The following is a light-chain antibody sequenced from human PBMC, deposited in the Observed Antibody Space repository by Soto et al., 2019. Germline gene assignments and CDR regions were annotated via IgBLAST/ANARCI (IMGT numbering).Light chain of an antibody. CDR2: EAS. J-gene: IGKJ1*01. CDR1: QNFNSW. CDR3: QQYDVYPWT. V-gene: IGKV1-5*03. Sequence: DIHMTQSLATLSLTEGERVTITCRASQNFNSWLAWYQQKPGKAPKLLIYEASRLEKGVPARFGGSGSGTEFTLTISSLQPEDFATYYCQQYDVYPWTFGQGTRVAIK.